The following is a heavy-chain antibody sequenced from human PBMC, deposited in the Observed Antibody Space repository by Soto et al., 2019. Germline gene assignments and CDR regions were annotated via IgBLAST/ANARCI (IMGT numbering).Heavy chain of an antibody. D-gene: IGHD3-3*01. CDR2: ISYDGSNK. CDR3: AKDLRRWDFWSGYSSLGYYYGMDV. Sequence: GGSLRLSCAASGFTFSSYGMHWVRQAPGKGLEWVAVISYDGSNKYYADSVKGRFTISRDNSKNTLYLQMNNLRAEDTAVYYCAKDLRRWDFWSGYSSLGYYYGMDVWGQGTTVTVSS. J-gene: IGHJ6*02. V-gene: IGHV3-30*18. CDR1: GFTFSSYG.